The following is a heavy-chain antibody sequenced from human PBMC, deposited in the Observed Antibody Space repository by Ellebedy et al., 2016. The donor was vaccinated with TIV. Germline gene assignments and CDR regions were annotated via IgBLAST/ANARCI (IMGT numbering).Heavy chain of an antibody. CDR2: INAGNGNT. CDR1: GYTFTTYA. J-gene: IGHJ5*02. Sequence: AASVKVSCKASGYTFTTYAMHWVRQAPGQRLEWMGWINAGNGNTKYSQKFQGRVTITRDTSVSTAYMELSSRRSEDTAVYYCARLSRVYDSSGYNWFDPWGQGTLVTVSS. D-gene: IGHD3-22*01. CDR3: ARLSRVYDSSGYNWFDP. V-gene: IGHV1-3*01.